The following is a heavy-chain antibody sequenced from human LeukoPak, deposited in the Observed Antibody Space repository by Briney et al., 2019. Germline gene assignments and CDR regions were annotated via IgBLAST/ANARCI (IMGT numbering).Heavy chain of an antibody. D-gene: IGHD3-22*01. Sequence: GGSLRLSCAGSAFTLSIKYMSWVRQAPGKGLEWVSLIDKDGTTNYADSVRGRFTISRDHSKNTLYLQLNSLRVEDTAVYYCASLIPFYLDSSDYPGGYWGQGTLVTVSS. J-gene: IGHJ4*02. CDR1: AFTLSIKY. CDR2: IDKDGTT. V-gene: IGHV3-53*01. CDR3: ASLIPFYLDSSDYPGGY.